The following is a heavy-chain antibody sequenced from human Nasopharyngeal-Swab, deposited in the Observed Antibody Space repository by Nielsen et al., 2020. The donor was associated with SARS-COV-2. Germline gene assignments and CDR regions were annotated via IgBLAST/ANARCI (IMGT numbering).Heavy chain of an antibody. V-gene: IGHV1-18*01. J-gene: IGHJ5*02. CDR1: GYTFTSYG. Sequence: ASVKVSCKASGYTFTSYGISWVRQAPGQGLEWMGWISAYNGNTNYAQKLQGRVTMTTDTSTSTAYMELRSLRSDDTAVYYCARDRGYCSSTSCYDNWFDPWGQGTLVTFSS. D-gene: IGHD2-2*01. CDR2: ISAYNGNT. CDR3: ARDRGYCSSTSCYDNWFDP.